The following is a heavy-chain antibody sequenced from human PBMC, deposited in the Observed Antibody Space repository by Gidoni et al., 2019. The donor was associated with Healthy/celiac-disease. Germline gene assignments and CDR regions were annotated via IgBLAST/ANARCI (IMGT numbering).Heavy chain of an antibody. Sequence: QVQLVQSGAEVKKPGASVKVSCKASGYTFTSYAMHRVRQAPGQRLEWMGWINAGNGNTKYSQKFQGRVTITRDTSASTAYMELSSLRSEDTAVYYCARDPRYCSGGSCYTDDAFDIWGQGTMVTVSS. D-gene: IGHD2-15*01. CDR3: ARDPRYCSGGSCYTDDAFDI. J-gene: IGHJ3*02. CDR2: INAGNGNT. CDR1: GYTFTSYA. V-gene: IGHV1-3*01.